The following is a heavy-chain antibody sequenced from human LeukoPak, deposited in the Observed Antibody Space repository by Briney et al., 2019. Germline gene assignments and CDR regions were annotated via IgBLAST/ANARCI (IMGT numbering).Heavy chain of an antibody. CDR3: ARIESAVAGYFDY. Sequence: PGGSLRLSCAASGFTVSSNYMSWVRQAPGKGLEWVSVIYSGGSTYYADSVKGRVTISRDNSKNTLYLQMNSLRAEDTAVYYCARIESAVAGYFDYWGQGTLVTVSS. CDR1: GFTVSSNY. D-gene: IGHD6-19*01. CDR2: IYSGGST. V-gene: IGHV3-53*01. J-gene: IGHJ4*02.